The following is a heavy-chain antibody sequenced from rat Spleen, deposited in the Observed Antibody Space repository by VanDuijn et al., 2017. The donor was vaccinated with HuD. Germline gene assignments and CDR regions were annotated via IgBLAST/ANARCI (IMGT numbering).Heavy chain of an antibody. CDR2: ISYDGSST. V-gene: IGHV5-7*01. Sequence: EVQLVESGGGLVQPGRSLKLSCAASGFTFSDYNMAWVRQAPKKGLEWVATISYDGSSTYYRDSVKGRFTISRDNAKSTLYLQMDSLRSEDTATYYWARHGWMYTTEYYYGGSYFDYWGQGVMVTVSS. J-gene: IGHJ2*01. CDR1: GFTFSDYN. D-gene: IGHD1-6*01. CDR3: ARHGWMYTTEYYYGGSYFDY.